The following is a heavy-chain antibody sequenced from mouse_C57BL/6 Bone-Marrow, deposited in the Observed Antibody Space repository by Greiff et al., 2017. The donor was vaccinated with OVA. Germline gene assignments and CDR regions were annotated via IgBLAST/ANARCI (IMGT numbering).Heavy chain of an antibody. Sequence: QVQLQQPGAELVKPGASVKLSCKASGYTFTSYWMHWVKQRPGQGLEWIGMIHPNSGSTNYNEKFKSKATLTVDKSSSTAYMQLSSLTSEDSAVYYAARTASSQAWFAYWGQGTLVTVSA. CDR2: IHPNSGST. D-gene: IGHD1-1*01. CDR3: ARTASSQAWFAY. V-gene: IGHV1-64*01. CDR1: GYTFTSYW. J-gene: IGHJ3*01.